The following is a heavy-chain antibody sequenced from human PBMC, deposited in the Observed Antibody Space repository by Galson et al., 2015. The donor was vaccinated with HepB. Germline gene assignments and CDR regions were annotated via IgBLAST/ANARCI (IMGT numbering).Heavy chain of an antibody. J-gene: IGHJ6*02. D-gene: IGHD5-12*01. CDR2: ISYDGSNK. CDR1: GFTFSNYA. V-gene: IGHV3-30-3*01. Sequence: SLRLSCAASGFTFSNYALHWVRQAPGKGLEWVAVISYDGSNKHYGDSVTGRFTISRDNAKNTLYLQMNSLSAEATAVYYCARDKVAHALSCYGKDVWGQGTADTVSS. CDR3: ARDKVAHALSCYGKDV.